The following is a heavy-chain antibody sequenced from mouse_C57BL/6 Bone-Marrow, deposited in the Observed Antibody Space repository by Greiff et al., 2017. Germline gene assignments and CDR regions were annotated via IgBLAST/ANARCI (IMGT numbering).Heavy chain of an antibody. CDR1: GYTFTNYW. Sequence: QVQLQQSGAELVRPGTSVKMSCKASGYTFTNYWIGWAKQRPGHGLEWIGDIYPGGGYTNYNEKFKGKATLTADKSSSTAYMQLSSLTSEDSAIYYCARKRSYGDFDVWGTGTTVTVSS. V-gene: IGHV1-63*01. J-gene: IGHJ1*03. CDR2: IYPGGGYT. CDR3: ARKRSYGDFDV.